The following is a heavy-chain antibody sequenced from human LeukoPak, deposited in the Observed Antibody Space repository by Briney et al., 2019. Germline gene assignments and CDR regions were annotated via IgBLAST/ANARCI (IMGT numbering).Heavy chain of an antibody. V-gene: IGHV3-23*01. CDR2: ISGSGGST. D-gene: IGHD6-19*01. CDR3: AKDLEHSSGWYVPSPFDY. J-gene: IGHJ4*02. CDR1: GFTFSSYA. Sequence: PGRSLRLSCAASGFTFSSYAMSWVRQAPGKGLEWVSAISGSGGSTYYADSVKGRFTISRDNSKNTLYLQMSSLRAEDTAVYYCAKDLEHSSGWYVPSPFDYWGQGTLVTVSS.